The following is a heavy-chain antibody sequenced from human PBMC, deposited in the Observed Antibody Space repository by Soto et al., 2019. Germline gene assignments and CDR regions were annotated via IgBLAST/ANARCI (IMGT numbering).Heavy chain of an antibody. CDR2: ISCDGSNK. V-gene: IGHV3-30*18. CDR1: GFTFSSYG. Sequence: QVQLVESGGGVVQPGRSLRLSCAASGFTFSSYGMHWVRQAPGKGLEWVAVISCDGSNKYYADSVKGRFTISRDISKNTLYLQMNSMRAEDTALYYCAKVEAGPGTWSNPNFYYALDVWGQGTTVTVSS. D-gene: IGHD6-13*01. J-gene: IGHJ6*02. CDR3: AKVEAGPGTWSNPNFYYALDV.